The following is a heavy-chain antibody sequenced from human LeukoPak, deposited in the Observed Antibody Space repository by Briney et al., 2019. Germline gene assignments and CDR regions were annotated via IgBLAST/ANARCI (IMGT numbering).Heavy chain of an antibody. Sequence: ASVKVSCKASGYTFTSYGISWVRQAPGQGLEWMGWISAYNGNINYAQKLQGRVTITADESTSTAYMELSSLRSEDTAVYYCARALAAAGTKNFDLWGRGTLVTVSS. D-gene: IGHD6-13*01. CDR2: ISAYNGNI. CDR1: GYTFTSYG. CDR3: ARALAAAGTKNFDL. J-gene: IGHJ2*01. V-gene: IGHV1-18*01.